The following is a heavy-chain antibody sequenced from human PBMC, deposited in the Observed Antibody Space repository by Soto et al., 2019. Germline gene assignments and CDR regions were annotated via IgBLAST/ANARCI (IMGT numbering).Heavy chain of an antibody. V-gene: IGHV3-9*01. Sequence: GGSLRLSCAASGFTFDDYAMHWVRQDPGKGLEGVSGISWNSGSIGYADSVKGRFTISRDNAKNSLYLQMNSLRAEDTALYYCAKEKSGDGFDYWGQGTLVTVSS. D-gene: IGHD7-27*01. J-gene: IGHJ4*02. CDR1: GFTFDDYA. CDR3: AKEKSGDGFDY. CDR2: ISWNSGSI.